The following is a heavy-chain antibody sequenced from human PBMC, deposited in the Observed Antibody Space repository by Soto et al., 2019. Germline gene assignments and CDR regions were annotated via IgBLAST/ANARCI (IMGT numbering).Heavy chain of an antibody. CDR2: INHSGST. V-gene: IGHV4-34*01. CDR3: ARGRTLITSSICMQV. CDR1: GVSFSGYY. J-gene: IGHJ6*01. Sequence: WETLSLTCAVYGVSFSGYYWSCIRHPPGKGLEWIGEINHSGSTNYNPSLRSRVTISVDKSKNQFSLKLSSVTAADTAVYYCARGRTLITSSICMQVWGQATTVRVS. D-gene: IGHD2-2*01.